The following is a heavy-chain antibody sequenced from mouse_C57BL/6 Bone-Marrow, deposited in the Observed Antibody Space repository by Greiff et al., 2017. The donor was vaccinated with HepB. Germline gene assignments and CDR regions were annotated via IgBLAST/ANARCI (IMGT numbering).Heavy chain of an antibody. D-gene: IGHD1-1*01. J-gene: IGHJ3*01. CDR2: IDPSDSYT. Sequence: QVQLKQSGAELVMPGASVKLSCKASGYTFTSYWMHWVKQRPGQGLEWIGEIDPSDSYTNYNQKFKGKSTLTVDKSSSTAYMQLSSLTSEDSAVYYCARGHYGSSPFAYWGQGTLVTVSA. CDR1: GYTFTSYW. CDR3: ARGHYGSSPFAY. V-gene: IGHV1-69*01.